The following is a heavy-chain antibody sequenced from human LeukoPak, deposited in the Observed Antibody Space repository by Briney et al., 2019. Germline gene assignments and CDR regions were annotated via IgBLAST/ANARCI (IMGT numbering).Heavy chain of an antibody. V-gene: IGHV1-69*13. CDR1: GYTFTSYG. D-gene: IGHD1-26*01. CDR3: ARHIKGELLQGPFDY. J-gene: IGHJ4*02. Sequence: RASVKVSCKASGYTFTSYGISWVRQAPGQGLEWMGGIIPIFGTANYAQKFQGRVTITADESTSTAYMELSSLRSEDTAVYYCARHIKGELLQGPFDYWGQGTLVTISS. CDR2: IIPIFGTA.